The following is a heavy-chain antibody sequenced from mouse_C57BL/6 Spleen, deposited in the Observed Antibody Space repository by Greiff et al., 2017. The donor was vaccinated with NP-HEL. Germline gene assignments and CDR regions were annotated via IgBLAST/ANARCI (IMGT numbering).Heavy chain of an antibody. J-gene: IGHJ2*01. D-gene: IGHD2-12*01. V-gene: IGHV1-64*01. CDR2: IHPNSGST. CDR3: ARELAGDGPFDY. Sequence: QVQLQQPGAELVKPGASVKLSCKASGYTFTSYWMHWVKQRPGQGLEWIGMIHPNSGSTNYNEKFKSKATLTVDKSSSTAYMQLSSLTSEDSAVYYCARELAGDGPFDYWGQGTTLTVSS. CDR1: GYTFTSYW.